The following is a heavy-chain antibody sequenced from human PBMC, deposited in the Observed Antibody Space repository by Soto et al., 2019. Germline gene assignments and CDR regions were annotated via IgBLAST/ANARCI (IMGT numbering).Heavy chain of an antibody. J-gene: IGHJ5*01. CDR1: GFTFDDYA. Sequence: EVQLVESGGSLVQPGRSLRLSCATSGFTFDDYAMHWVRQLPGEGLEWVSTISGNSDTIDYADSVKGRFTIARDNAKRSLYLQMNSLRPDDSATYYCAKDVNVVSSGWFDSWGQGTLAIVTS. CDR2: ISGNSDTI. CDR3: AKDVNVVSSGWFDS. D-gene: IGHD2-15*01. V-gene: IGHV3-9*01.